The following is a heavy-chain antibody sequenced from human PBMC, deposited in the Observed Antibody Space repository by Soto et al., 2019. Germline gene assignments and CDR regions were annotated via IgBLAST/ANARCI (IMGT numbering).Heavy chain of an antibody. CDR1: GYSFTSYW. J-gene: IGHJ6*02. CDR2: IYPGDSDT. V-gene: IGHV5-51*01. D-gene: IGHD3-9*01. CDR3: ARHGNYYILPGTGAFYYNYGTDV. Sequence: GESLKISCKGSGYSFTSYWIGWVRQMPGKGLEWMGIIYPGDSDTRYSPSFQGQVTISAEKSISTAYLQWSSLKASDTAMYYLARHGNYYILPGTGAFYYNYGTDVWGPGT.